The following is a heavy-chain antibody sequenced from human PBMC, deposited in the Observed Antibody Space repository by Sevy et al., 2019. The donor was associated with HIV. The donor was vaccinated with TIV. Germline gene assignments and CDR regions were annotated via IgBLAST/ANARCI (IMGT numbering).Heavy chain of an antibody. D-gene: IGHD5-12*01. V-gene: IGHV3-30*02. CDR2: IRYDGSNK. J-gene: IGHJ6*02. Sequence: GGSLRLSCAASGFTFSSYGMHWVRQAPGKGLEWVAFIRYDGSNKYYVDSVKGRFTISRDNSKNTLYLQMNSLRAEDTAVYYCAKDLRAKVATIRDYYGMDVWGQGTTVTVSS. CDR1: GFTFSSYG. CDR3: AKDLRAKVATIRDYYGMDV.